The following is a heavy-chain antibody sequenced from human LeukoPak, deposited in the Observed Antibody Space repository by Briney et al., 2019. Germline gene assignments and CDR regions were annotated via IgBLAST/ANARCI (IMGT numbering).Heavy chain of an antibody. V-gene: IGHV3-74*01. CDR3: VRLKGGY. J-gene: IGHJ4*02. Sequence: PGGSLRLSCAASAFTFSNYWMHWVRQAPGKGLVWVSRINGDSSTTTYADSVKGRFTISRDNAKNTAYLQINSLRAEDTAVYYCVRLKGGYWGQGTLVTVSS. D-gene: IGHD1-26*01. CDR2: INGDSSTT. CDR1: AFTFSNYW.